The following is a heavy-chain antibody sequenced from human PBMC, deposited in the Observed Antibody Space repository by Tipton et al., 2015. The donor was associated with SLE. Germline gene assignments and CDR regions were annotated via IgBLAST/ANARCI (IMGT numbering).Heavy chain of an antibody. CDR2: IYYSGST. Sequence: TLSLTCTVSGGSISSSSYYWGWIRQPPGKGLEWIGSIYYSGSTYYNPSLKSRVTISVDTSKNQFSLKLNSVTAADTAVYYCARRGALAAAGVYYYYGMDVWGQGTTVTVSS. CDR1: GGSISSSSYY. J-gene: IGHJ6*02. V-gene: IGHV4-39*07. CDR3: ARRGALAAAGVYYYYGMDV. D-gene: IGHD6-13*01.